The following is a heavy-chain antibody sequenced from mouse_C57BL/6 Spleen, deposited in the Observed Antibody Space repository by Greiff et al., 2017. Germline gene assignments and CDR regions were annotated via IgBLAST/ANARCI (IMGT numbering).Heavy chain of an antibody. J-gene: IGHJ2*01. CDR2: IDPSDSET. V-gene: IGHV1-52*01. Sequence: QVQLKQPGAELVRPGSSVKLSCKASGYTFTSYWMHWVKQRPIQGLEWIGNIDPSDSETHYNQKFKDKATLTVDKSSSTAYMQLSSLTYEDSAVYYCAIRSSGYVDFDYWGQGTTLTVSS. CDR3: AIRSSGYVDFDY. CDR1: GYTFTSYW. D-gene: IGHD3-2*02.